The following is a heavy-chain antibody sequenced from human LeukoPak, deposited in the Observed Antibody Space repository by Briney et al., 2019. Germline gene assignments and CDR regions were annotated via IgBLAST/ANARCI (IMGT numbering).Heavy chain of an antibody. J-gene: IGHJ3*02. CDR2: ISGSGGST. CDR1: ESTVGCKY. CDR3: AKHMAYCGGDCYSDAFDI. Sequence: PGGSLRLSCAASESTVGCKYMTWVRQAPGKGLEWVSAISGSGGSTYYADSVKGRFTISRDNSKNTLYLQMNSLRAEDTAVYYVAKHMAYCGGDCYSDAFDIWGQGTMVTVSS. V-gene: IGHV3-23*01. D-gene: IGHD2-21*02.